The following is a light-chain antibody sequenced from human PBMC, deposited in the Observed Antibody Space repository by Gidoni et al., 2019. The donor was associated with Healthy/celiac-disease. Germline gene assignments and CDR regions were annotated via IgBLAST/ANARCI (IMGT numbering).Light chain of an antibody. Sequence: QSVFTQPPSVSAAPGQKVTISCSGSSSNIGNNYVSWYQQLPGTAPKLLIYDNNKRPSGIPDRFSGSKSGTSATLGITGLQTGDEADYYCGTWDSSLGHVVFGGGTKLTVL. CDR1: SSNIGNNY. J-gene: IGLJ2*01. CDR2: DNN. V-gene: IGLV1-51*01. CDR3: GTWDSSLGHVV.